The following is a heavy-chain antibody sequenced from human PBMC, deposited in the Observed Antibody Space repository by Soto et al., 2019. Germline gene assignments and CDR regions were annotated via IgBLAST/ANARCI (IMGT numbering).Heavy chain of an antibody. CDR1: GFTVSSFG. CDR2: LSSNGIGT. D-gene: IGHD6-13*01. CDR3: VKDMGQAAVGIRYPYGLDV. J-gene: IGHJ6*02. Sequence: GGSLRLSCSGSGFTVSSFGMHWVRQAPGKGLEHVSTLSSNGIGTYYADSVKGRFTFSRDTSKNTLYLQMSSLRTEDTAVYYCVKDMGQAAVGIRYPYGLDVWGLGXTVTVYS. V-gene: IGHV3-64D*06.